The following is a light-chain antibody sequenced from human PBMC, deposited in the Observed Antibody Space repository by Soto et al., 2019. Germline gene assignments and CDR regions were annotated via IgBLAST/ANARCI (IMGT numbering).Light chain of an antibody. CDR3: CSYVGTGAYV. V-gene: IGLV2-23*02. CDR1: SRDVGNFNL. CDR2: EVT. J-gene: IGLJ1*01. Sequence: VLTQPASVSGSPGQSITISCTGTSRDVGNFNLVSWYQQHPDKAPKLMIFEVTKRPAGVSNRFSASKSGNTASLTISGLQAEDEADYYCCSYVGTGAYVLGTGTKVTVL.